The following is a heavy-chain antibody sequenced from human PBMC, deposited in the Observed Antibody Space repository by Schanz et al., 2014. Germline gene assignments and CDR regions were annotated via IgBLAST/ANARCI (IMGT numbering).Heavy chain of an antibody. CDR3: ARGRVLES. V-gene: IGHV3-7*01. D-gene: IGHD1-1*01. J-gene: IGHJ5*02. CDR2: IKEDGSVK. CDR1: GFTLSNYA. Sequence: EVQLVESGGGVVQPGRSLRLSCAASGFTLSNYAMHWVRQAPGKGLEWVANIKEDGSVKDYVDSVKGRFTISRDNAKNSLFLQMNSLRPEDTAVYYCARGRVLESWGQGTLVTVSS.